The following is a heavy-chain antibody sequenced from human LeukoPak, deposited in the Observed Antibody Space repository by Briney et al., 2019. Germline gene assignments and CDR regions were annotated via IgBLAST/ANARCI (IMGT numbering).Heavy chain of an antibody. Sequence: PSETLSLTCTVSGGSISSYYWSWIRQPPGKGLEWIGYIYYSGSTNYNPSLKSRVTISVDTSKNQFSLKLSSVTAADTAVYYCARTRGGGFDYRGQGTLVTVSS. V-gene: IGHV4-59*01. CDR2: IYYSGST. CDR3: ARTRGGGFDY. CDR1: GGSISSYY. J-gene: IGHJ4*02. D-gene: IGHD2-15*01.